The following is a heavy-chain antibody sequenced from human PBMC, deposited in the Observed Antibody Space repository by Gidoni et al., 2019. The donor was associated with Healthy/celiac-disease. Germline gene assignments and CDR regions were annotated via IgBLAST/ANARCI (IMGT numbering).Heavy chain of an antibody. Sequence: QVQLVQSGAEGKKPGSSVKVSCKDSGGTFSSYAISWVRQAPGQGLEWMGGIIPICVTANYAQNFQCRVTITADESTSTAYRGLSSLRSEDTAVYYCARGYCSGGICFGVALYGMDVWGQGTTVTVSS. D-gene: IGHD2-15*01. V-gene: IGHV1-69*01. CDR3: ARGYCSGGICFGVALYGMDV. CDR2: IIPICVTA. CDR1: GGTFSSYA. J-gene: IGHJ6*02.